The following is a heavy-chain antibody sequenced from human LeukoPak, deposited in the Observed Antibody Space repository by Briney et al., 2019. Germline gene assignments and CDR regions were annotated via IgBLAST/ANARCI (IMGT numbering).Heavy chain of an antibody. Sequence: PSETLSLTCTVSGGSIVNYYWSWIRQPPGKGPEWIGYIYYTGSTVHSPSLKSRVTMSVDMSKKQLSLKLSSVTAADTAVYYCARALPYGGYNWFDPWGQGTLVTVSS. CDR1: GGSIVNYY. J-gene: IGHJ5*02. V-gene: IGHV4-59*12. CDR3: ARALPYGGYNWFDP. CDR2: IYYTGST. D-gene: IGHD4-23*01.